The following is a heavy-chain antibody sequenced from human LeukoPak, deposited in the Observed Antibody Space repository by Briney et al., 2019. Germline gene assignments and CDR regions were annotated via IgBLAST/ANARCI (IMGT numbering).Heavy chain of an antibody. CDR1: GGSISSGGYS. CDR2: IYHSGST. J-gene: IGHJ4*02. D-gene: IGHD3-10*01. V-gene: IGHV4-30-2*02. Sequence: PSQTLSLTCAVSGGSISSGGYSWSWIRQPPGKGLEWIGYIYHSGSTYYNPSLKSRVTISVDRSKNQFSLKLSSVAAADTAVYYCARRDMVRGVLGMYDYFDYWGQGTLVTVSS. CDR3: ARRDMVRGVLGMYDYFDY.